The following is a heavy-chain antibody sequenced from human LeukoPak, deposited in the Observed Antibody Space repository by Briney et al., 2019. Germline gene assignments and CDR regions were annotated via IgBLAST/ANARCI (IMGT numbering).Heavy chain of an antibody. Sequence: ASVKVSCKASGCTFSNYGISWVRQAPGQGLEWMGWISAFNGNTNYAQKLQGRVTTTTDTSTSTAYMELRSLRSDDTAVYYCAREGATVVIPTDWYFDLWGRGTLVTVSS. V-gene: IGHV1-18*01. D-gene: IGHD4-23*01. CDR3: AREGATVVIPTDWYFDL. CDR2: ISAFNGNT. CDR1: GCTFSNYG. J-gene: IGHJ2*01.